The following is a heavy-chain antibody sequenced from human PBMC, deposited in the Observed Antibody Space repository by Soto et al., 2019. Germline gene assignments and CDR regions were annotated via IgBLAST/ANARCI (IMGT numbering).Heavy chain of an antibody. J-gene: IGHJ3*02. CDR2: IYPGDSDT. D-gene: IGHD6-6*01. V-gene: IGHV5-51*01. CDR1: GYSFTSYW. CDR3: ARHVGIAARPGAFDI. Sequence: GESLKISCKGSGYSFTSYWIGWVRQMPGKGLEWMGIIYPGDSDTRYSPSFQGQVTISADKSISTAYLQWSSLKASDTAMYYCARHVGIAARPGAFDIWGQGTMVTVSS.